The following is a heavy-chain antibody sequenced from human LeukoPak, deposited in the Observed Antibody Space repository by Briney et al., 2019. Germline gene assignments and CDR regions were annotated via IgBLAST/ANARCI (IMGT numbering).Heavy chain of an antibody. V-gene: IGHV3-48*03. J-gene: IGHJ4*02. Sequence: GGSLRLSCAASGFTFSSYEMNWVRQAPGKGLEWVSYISSGGTTIYYADSVKGRFTVSRDNAKNSLYLQMNGLRAEDTAVYYCATFPAEGYCSGGTCYSEDYWGQGTLVTVSS. D-gene: IGHD2-15*01. CDR2: ISSGGTTI. CDR1: GFTFSSYE. CDR3: ATFPAEGYCSGGTCYSEDY.